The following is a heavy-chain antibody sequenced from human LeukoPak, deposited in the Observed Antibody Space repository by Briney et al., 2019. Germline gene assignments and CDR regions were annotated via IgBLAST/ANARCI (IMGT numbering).Heavy chain of an antibody. CDR2: ISGSGGST. CDR3: AKDRGRLGAGFDY. J-gene: IGHJ4*02. V-gene: IGHV3-23*01. Sequence: GGSLRLSCAASGFTFSSYAMSWVRQAPGKGLEWVSAISGSGGSTYYADSVKGRFSISRDNSKNTLYLQMNSLRAEDTAVHYCAKDRGRLGAGFDYWGQGTLVTVSS. CDR1: GFTFSSYA. D-gene: IGHD6-13*01.